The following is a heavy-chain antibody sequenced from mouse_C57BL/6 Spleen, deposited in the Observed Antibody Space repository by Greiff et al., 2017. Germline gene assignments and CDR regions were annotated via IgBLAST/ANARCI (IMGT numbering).Heavy chain of an antibody. V-gene: IGHV2-2*01. Sequence: QVQLKESGPGLVQPSQSLSITCTVSGFSLTGYGVHWVRQSPGKGLEWLGVIWSGGGTDYNAAFISRLSISKDNSKSQVFFKINSLQADDTAIYYCARERVSTMGTTGYFDYWGQGTTLTVAS. CDR2: IWSGGGT. CDR3: ARERVSTMGTTGYFDY. D-gene: IGHD2-2*01. CDR1: GFSLTGYG. J-gene: IGHJ2*01.